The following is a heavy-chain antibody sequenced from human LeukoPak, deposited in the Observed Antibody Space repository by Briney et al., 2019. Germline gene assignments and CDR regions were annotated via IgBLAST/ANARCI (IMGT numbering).Heavy chain of an antibody. CDR1: GYTFTSYD. J-gene: IGHJ6*02. CDR3: ARFPLNSNYDFWSGYLVYGMDV. CDR2: MNPNSGNT. V-gene: IGHV1-8*01. D-gene: IGHD3-3*01. Sequence: ASVKVSCKASGYTFTSYDIIWVRQATGQGLEWMGWMNPNSGNTGYAQKFQGRVTMTRNTSISTAYMELSSLRSEDTAVYYCARFPLNSNYDFWSGYLVYGMDVWGQGTTVTVSS.